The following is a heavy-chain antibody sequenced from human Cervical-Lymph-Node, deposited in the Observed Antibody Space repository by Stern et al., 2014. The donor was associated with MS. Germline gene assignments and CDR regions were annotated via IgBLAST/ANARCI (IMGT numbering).Heavy chain of an antibody. J-gene: IGHJ4*02. CDR1: GFTFSTYA. CDR3: ARVHAAFREDGIFDY. V-gene: IGHV3-30*04. CDR2: FSSDGLNT. Sequence: VQLVESGGGVVQPGRSLRLSCAASGFTFSTYALHWVRQAPGQGLAWVAGFSSDGLNTLYADSVKGRFIISIDNSKNTLYLQMNSLRLEDTAVYYCARVHAAFREDGIFDYWGQGTLVTVSS. D-gene: IGHD2-2*01.